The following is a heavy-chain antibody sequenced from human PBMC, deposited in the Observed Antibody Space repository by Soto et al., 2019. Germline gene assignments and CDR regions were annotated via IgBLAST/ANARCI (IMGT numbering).Heavy chain of an antibody. V-gene: IGHV3-7*03. CDR1: GFTFSSYW. CDR2: IKQDGSEK. J-gene: IGHJ6*02. CDR3: ARDLDQLLPGGMDV. Sequence: GSLRLSCAASGFTFSSYWVSWVRQAPGKGLEWVANIKQDGSEKYYVDSVKGRFTISRDNAKNSLYLQMNSLRAEDTAVYYCARDLDQLLPGGMDVWGQGTTVTVS. D-gene: IGHD2-2*01.